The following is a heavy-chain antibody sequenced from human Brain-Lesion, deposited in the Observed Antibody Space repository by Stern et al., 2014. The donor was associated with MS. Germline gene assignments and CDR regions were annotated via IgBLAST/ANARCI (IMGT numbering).Heavy chain of an antibody. CDR2: TYYSGFT. CDR1: GGSISSSTYY. V-gene: IGHV4-39*01. Sequence: VQLVESGPGLVKPSATLSLTCTASGGSISSSTYYWAWIRPPPGKGLEWIGNTYYSGFTYYNPSLKSRVTISVDMSKNQFSLKLSSVTAADTAIYYCARHDSVPRPSQLYSARDRGPGYFDYWGQGTLVTVSS. J-gene: IGHJ4*02. CDR3: ARHDSVPRPSQLYSARDRGPGYFDY. D-gene: IGHD1-26*01.